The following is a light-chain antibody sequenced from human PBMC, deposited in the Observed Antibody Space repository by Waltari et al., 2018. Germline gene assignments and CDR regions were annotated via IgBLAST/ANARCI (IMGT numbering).Light chain of an antibody. Sequence: QSALTQPASVSGSPGQSITISCTGTSSDVGSYNFVSWYQQHPGNAPKLMIYEATKRPSGGSDRFSGSKSGNTASLTISGLQADDEADYYCCSDAGSNTWVFGGGTKVTVL. CDR1: SSDVGSYNF. J-gene: IGLJ3*02. CDR3: CSDAGSNTWV. CDR2: EAT. V-gene: IGLV2-23*01.